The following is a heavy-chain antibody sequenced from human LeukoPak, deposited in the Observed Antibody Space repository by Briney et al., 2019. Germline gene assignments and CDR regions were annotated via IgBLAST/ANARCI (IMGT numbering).Heavy chain of an antibody. D-gene: IGHD6-19*01. CDR3: ARGTPSSSGWLYYGMDV. J-gene: IGHJ6*02. CDR1: GFTFSSYA. CDR2: ISDDGSNK. Sequence: GGSLRLSCAASGFTFSSYAMHWVRQAPGKGLEWVAVISDDGSNKYYADSVKGRFTISRDNSKNTLYLQMNSLRAEDTAVYSCARGTPSSSGWLYYGMDVWGQGTTVTVSS. V-gene: IGHV3-30-3*01.